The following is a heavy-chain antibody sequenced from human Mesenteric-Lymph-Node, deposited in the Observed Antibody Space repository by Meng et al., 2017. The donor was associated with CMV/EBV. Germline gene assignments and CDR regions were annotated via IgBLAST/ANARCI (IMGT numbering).Heavy chain of an antibody. Sequence: TFSGFSLSTSGVGVGWIRQPPGQALEWLALIYWNDEKYYSPSVKSRITITKDTSKNQVVLTMTNMDPVDTATHYCSFMTTVTLRFDFWGQGTLVTVSS. J-gene: IGHJ4*02. CDR2: IYWNDEK. V-gene: IGHV2-5*01. CDR3: SFMTTVTLRFDF. CDR1: GFSLSTSGVG. D-gene: IGHD4-11*01.